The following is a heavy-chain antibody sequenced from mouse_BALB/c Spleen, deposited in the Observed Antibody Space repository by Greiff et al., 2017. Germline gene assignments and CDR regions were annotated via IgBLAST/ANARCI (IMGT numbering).Heavy chain of an antibody. V-gene: IGHV5-9-3*01. Sequence: EVKLMESGGGLVKPGGSLKLSCAASGFTFSSYAMSWVRQTPEKRLEWVATISSGGSYTYYPDSVKGRFTISRDNAKNTLYLQMSSLRSEDTAMYYCARGSNWDWYFDVWGAGTTVTVSS. D-gene: IGHD4-1*01. CDR2: ISSGGSYT. CDR3: ARGSNWDWYFDV. CDR1: GFTFSSYA. J-gene: IGHJ1*01.